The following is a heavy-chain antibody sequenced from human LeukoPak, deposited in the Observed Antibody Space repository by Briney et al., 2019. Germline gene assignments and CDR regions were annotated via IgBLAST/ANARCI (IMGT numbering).Heavy chain of an antibody. D-gene: IGHD3-10*01. CDR3: ARVSRYHGSGSYYYYMDV. CDR2: INWNGGST. J-gene: IGHJ6*03. V-gene: IGHV3-20*04. CDR1: GFTFDDYG. Sequence: GGSLRLSCAASGFTFDDYGMSWVRQAPGKGLEWVSGINWNGGSTGYADSVKGRFTISRDNAKNSLYLQMNSLRAEDTALYYCARVSRYHGSGSYYYYMDVWGKGTTVTVSS.